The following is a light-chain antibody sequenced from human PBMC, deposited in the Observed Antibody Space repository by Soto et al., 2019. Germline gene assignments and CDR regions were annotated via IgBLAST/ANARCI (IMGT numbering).Light chain of an antibody. CDR3: YQSRSLPIL. V-gene: IGKV3-20*01. CDR1: QSVSSN. J-gene: IGKJ4*01. Sequence: ALSLCPSRRATHSYRANQSVSSNLAWYQQKPGQAPRVLIHGASSRATGIPDRFSSSGSGTDFTLTMSRLGRDDFAVYPCYQSRSLPILFRGGTKVDIK. CDR2: GAS.